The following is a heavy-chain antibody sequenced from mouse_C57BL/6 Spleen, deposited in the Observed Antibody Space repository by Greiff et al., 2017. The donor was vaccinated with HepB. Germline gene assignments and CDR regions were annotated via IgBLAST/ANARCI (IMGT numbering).Heavy chain of an antibody. CDR3: ARHMEGNWYFDV. J-gene: IGHJ1*03. CDR2: IWSDGST. Sequence: VQLQESGPGLVAPSQSLSITCTVSGFSLTSYGVHWVRQPPGKGLEWLVVIWSDGSTTYNSALKSRLSTSKDNSKSQVFLKMNSLQTDDTAMYYCARHMEGNWYFDVWGTGTTVTVSS. CDR1: GFSLTSYG. V-gene: IGHV2-6-1*01. D-gene: IGHD1-1*02.